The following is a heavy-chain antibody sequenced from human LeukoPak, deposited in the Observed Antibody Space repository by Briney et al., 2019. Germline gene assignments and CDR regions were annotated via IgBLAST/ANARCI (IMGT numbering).Heavy chain of an antibody. D-gene: IGHD1-7*01. CDR1: RFTFSSSS. CDR3: ARDAPPWTLELLARYYYYYYMDV. CDR2: ISSSSSYI. Sequence: GGSLRLSCVASRFTFSSSSMNWVPQAPGKGLEWVSSISSSSSYIYYADSVKGLFTISIDNAKNLLYLQMNSLRAEDTAVYYCARDAPPWTLELLARYYYYYYMDVWGKGTTVTVSS. J-gene: IGHJ6*03. V-gene: IGHV3-21*01.